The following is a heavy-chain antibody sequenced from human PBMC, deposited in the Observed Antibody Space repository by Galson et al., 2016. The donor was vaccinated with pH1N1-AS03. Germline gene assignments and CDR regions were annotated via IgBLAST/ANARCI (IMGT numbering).Heavy chain of an antibody. V-gene: IGHV3-23*01. CDR2: ISGSGGDT. J-gene: IGHJ4*02. Sequence: SLRLSCAASGFIFNTYAMSWVRQAQGKGLEWVSSISGSGGDTYYADSVKGRFTISRDNSKSTLYLQMNSLRPDDTAVYYCATDEGGLGKPLAGYWGQGTLVTVSS. CDR3: ATDEGGLGKPLAGY. CDR1: GFIFNTYA. D-gene: IGHD3-16*01.